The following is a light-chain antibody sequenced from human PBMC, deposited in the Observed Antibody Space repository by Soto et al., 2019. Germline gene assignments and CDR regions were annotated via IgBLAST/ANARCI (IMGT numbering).Light chain of an antibody. CDR2: DVN. J-gene: IGLJ2*01. V-gene: IGLV2-14*03. CDR3: TSWTTSPTMI. Sequence: QSALTQPASVSGSPGQSITISCTGTSSDIGAYNYVSWYQQHPGKAPKLMIYDVNIRPSGVSNRFSGSKSGNTASLTISGLQAEDDADYDCTSWTTSPTMIFGGGTNVTVL. CDR1: SSDIGAYNY.